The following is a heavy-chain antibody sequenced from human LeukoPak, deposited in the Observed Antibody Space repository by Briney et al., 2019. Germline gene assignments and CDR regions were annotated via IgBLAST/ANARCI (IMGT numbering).Heavy chain of an antibody. CDR2: ISSSSSYI. V-gene: IGHV3-21*01. CDR3: ASNSGSYGLDAFDI. D-gene: IGHD1-26*01. CDR1: GFTFSNAW. J-gene: IGHJ3*02. Sequence: GGSLRLSCAASGFTFSNAWMSWVRQAPGKGLEWVSSISSSSSYIYYADSVKGRFTISRDNAKNSLYLQMNSLRAEDTAVYYCASNSGSYGLDAFDIWGQGTMVTVSS.